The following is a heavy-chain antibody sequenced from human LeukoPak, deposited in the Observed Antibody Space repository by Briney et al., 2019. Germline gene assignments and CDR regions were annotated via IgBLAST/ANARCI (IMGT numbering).Heavy chain of an antibody. J-gene: IGHJ3*02. CDR3: ARDLWEDYEDDALDI. CDR1: GGSISSYY. CDR2: IYYSGST. V-gene: IGHV4-59*01. D-gene: IGHD4-17*01. Sequence: SETLSLTCTVSGGSISSYYWNWIRQPPGRGLEWIGSIYYSGSTNYDPSLKGRVTISVDTSKNQFSLKVSSVTAADTAVYYCARDLWEDYEDDALDIWGQGTMVTVSS.